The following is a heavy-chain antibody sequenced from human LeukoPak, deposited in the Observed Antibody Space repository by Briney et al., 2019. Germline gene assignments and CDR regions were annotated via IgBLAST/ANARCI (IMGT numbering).Heavy chain of an antibody. V-gene: IGHV3-9*01. D-gene: IGHD6-19*01. Sequence: HTGGSLRLSCAASGFTFDDYAIHWVRQAPGKGLEWVSGISWNSGTIGYADSVKGRFTISRDNAKNSLYLQMNSLRTEDTALYYCAKGSAVVNNWFDPWGQGTLVTVSS. CDR3: AKGSAVVNNWFDP. CDR2: ISWNSGTI. J-gene: IGHJ5*02. CDR1: GFTFDDYA.